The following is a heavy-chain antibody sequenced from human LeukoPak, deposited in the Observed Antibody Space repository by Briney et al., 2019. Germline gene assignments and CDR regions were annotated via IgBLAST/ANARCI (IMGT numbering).Heavy chain of an antibody. CDR3: ASLYDIVGTTVDY. Sequence: GASVKVSCKTSGYTFTNYYIHWVRQAPGQGLEWMGRIDPNTGGTKSAKNFQGRVTMTRDTSISTAYMALSGLRSDDTAAYYCASLYDIVGTTVDYWGQGTLVTVSS. CDR2: IDPNTGGT. J-gene: IGHJ4*02. V-gene: IGHV1-2*06. D-gene: IGHD1-26*01. CDR1: GYTFTNYY.